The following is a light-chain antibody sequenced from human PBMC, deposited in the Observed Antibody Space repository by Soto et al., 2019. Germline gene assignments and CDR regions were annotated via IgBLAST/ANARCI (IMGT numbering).Light chain of an antibody. CDR3: QVWDSDSDPWV. CDR1: NIGSKR. V-gene: IGLV3-21*02. Sequence: SYELTQPPSVSVVPGQTARITCGGNNIGSKRVHWYQQRPGQAPVLVVHDDSDRPSGIPERFSGSKFRNTATLTISRVEAGDEADYYCQVWDSDSDPWVFGGGTKLTVL. J-gene: IGLJ3*02. CDR2: DDS.